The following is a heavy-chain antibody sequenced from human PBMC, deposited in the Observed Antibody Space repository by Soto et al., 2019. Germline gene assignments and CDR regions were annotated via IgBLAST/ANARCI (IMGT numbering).Heavy chain of an antibody. J-gene: IGHJ1*01. D-gene: IGHD1-26*01. CDR3: TREGGGSYTYFPD. Sequence: EVQLVESGGGLVKPGGSLRLSCAASGFSFGTHALNWVRQAPGKGLAWVAYINSRSSDIYYADSVKGRFTVSRDNAKSLGFLQMHSLRAEDTAVYYCTREGGGSYTYFPDWGQGTLVTVSS. V-gene: IGHV3-21*02. CDR1: GFSFGTHA. CDR2: INSRSSDI.